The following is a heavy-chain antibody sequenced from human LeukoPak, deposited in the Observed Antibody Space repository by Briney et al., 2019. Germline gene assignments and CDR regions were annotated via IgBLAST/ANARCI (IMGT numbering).Heavy chain of an antibody. Sequence: MPSETLSLTCAVYGGSFSGYYWSWIRQPPGKGLEWIGEIDHSGSTNYNPSLKSRVTMSVDTSKNQFSLKLSSVTAADTAVYYCARGRLYCSGGSCYSVYWGQGTLVTVSS. CDR2: IDHSGST. CDR3: ARGRLYCSGGSCYSVY. V-gene: IGHV4-34*01. CDR1: GGSFSGYY. J-gene: IGHJ4*02. D-gene: IGHD2-15*01.